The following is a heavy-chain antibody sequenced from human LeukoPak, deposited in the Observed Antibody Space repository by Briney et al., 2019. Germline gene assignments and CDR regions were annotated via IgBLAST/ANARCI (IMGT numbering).Heavy chain of an antibody. CDR2: ISSNGDST. J-gene: IGHJ6*03. V-gene: IGHV3-64*02. CDR3: AELGITMIGGV. D-gene: IGHD3-10*02. Sequence: GGSLRLSCAASGFTFSHYAMHWVRQAPGKGLEYVSAISSNGDSTYHADSVKGRFTISRDNAKNSLYLQMNSLRAEDTAVYYCAELGITMIGGVWGKGTTVTISS. CDR1: GFTFSHYA.